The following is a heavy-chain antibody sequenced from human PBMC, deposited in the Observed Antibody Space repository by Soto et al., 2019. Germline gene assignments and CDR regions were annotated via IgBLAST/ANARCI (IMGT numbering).Heavy chain of an antibody. D-gene: IGHD6-19*01. Sequence: QVQLVQSGAEVKKPGASVKVSCQASGYTFSSYDINWVRQATGQGLEWMGWLNPNSGDTGYAQKFQGRVTLTRTTSINTAYIELSSLTSDDTAVYYCATSGGGWYLYWGQGTLVTVSS. J-gene: IGHJ4*02. CDR2: LNPNSGDT. V-gene: IGHV1-8*01. CDR1: GYTFSSYD. CDR3: ATSGGGWYLY.